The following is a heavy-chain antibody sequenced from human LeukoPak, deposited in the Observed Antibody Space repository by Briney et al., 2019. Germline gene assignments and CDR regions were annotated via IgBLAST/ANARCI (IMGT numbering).Heavy chain of an antibody. CDR2: ISTTGSP. CDR3: AREAGISRPLDY. CDR1: GASLKTFY. J-gene: IGHJ4*02. Sequence: PSETLSLTCDISGASLKTFYWTWIRPPAGKGLEWIGRISTTGSPNYNAYLKSRLSISMDTSRSQFSLKLSSVTAADTAVYYCAREAGISRPLDYWGQGTLVTVSS. V-gene: IGHV4-4*07.